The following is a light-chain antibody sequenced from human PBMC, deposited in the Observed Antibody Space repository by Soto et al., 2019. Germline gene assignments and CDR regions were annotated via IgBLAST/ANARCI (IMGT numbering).Light chain of an antibody. Sequence: SALTQPPSASGSPGQSVTISCTGTSTDVGGYPYVSWYQQHPGKAPKVIIAEVSKRPSGVPDRFSGSKSGNTASLTVSGLQAEDEADYYCSSYAGSNNYVFGTGTKLTVL. CDR2: EVS. CDR3: SSYAGSNNYV. J-gene: IGLJ1*01. CDR1: STDVGGYPY. V-gene: IGLV2-8*01.